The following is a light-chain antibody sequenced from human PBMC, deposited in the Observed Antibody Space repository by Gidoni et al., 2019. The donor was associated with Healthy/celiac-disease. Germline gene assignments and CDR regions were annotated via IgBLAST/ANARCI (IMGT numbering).Light chain of an antibody. CDR3: QQHSNWPLT. Sequence: EIVLTQSPATLSLSPGERATLSCRASQSVSRYLAWYQQKPGQAPRLLIDDASNRATGIPARFSGSGSGTDFTITISRLEPEDFAVYYCQQHSNWPLTFGGXTKVEIK. V-gene: IGKV3-11*01. J-gene: IGKJ4*01. CDR2: DAS. CDR1: QSVSRY.